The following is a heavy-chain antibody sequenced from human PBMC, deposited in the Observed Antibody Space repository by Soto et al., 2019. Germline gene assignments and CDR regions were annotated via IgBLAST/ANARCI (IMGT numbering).Heavy chain of an antibody. CDR1: GYTFTNYA. D-gene: IGHD6-13*01. J-gene: IGHJ5*02. CDR2: ISAYNGHT. Sequence: QVQLVQSGAEVKQPGASVTVSCQASGYTFTNYAITWVRQAPGQGLEWMGWISAYNGHTNYAQKLQGRLTMTTDTYXSXLYMELRSLKYDDTAIYYCARDNGGLAAPGTDWFVPWGQGTLITVSS. CDR3: ARDNGGLAAPGTDWFVP. V-gene: IGHV1-18*01.